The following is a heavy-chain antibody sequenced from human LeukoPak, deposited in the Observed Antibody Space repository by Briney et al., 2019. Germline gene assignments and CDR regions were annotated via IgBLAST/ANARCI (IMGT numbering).Heavy chain of an antibody. V-gene: IGHV4-61*02. J-gene: IGHJ5*02. CDR3: VLTMVQGVAWYFDP. CDR1: GGSISSSSYY. Sequence: SETLSLTCTVSGGSISSSSYYWSWIRQPAGTGLEWIGRIYTSGSTNYNPSLKSRVTMSVDTSKNQFSLKLSSVTAADTAVYYCVLTMVQGVAWYFDPWGQGTLVTVSS. D-gene: IGHD3-10*01. CDR2: IYTSGST.